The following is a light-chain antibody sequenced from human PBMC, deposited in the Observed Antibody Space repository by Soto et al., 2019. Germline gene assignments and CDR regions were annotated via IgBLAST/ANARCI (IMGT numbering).Light chain of an antibody. CDR1: SSDVGGYNY. J-gene: IGLJ2*01. Sequence: QSALTQPPSASGSPGQSVTISCTGTSSDVGGYNYVSWYQQHPGKAPKLMISEVSKRPSGVPDRFSGSKSGNTASLTVSGLKVEDGADYYCSSFAGNNNLVFGGGTKLPAL. CDR3: SSFAGNNNLV. V-gene: IGLV2-8*01. CDR2: EVS.